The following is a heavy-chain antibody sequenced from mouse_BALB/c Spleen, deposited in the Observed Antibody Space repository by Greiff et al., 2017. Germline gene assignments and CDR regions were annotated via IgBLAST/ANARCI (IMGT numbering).Heavy chain of an antibody. CDR3: ARAYYKYDGGAWFAY. V-gene: IGHV3-2*02. D-gene: IGHD2-14*01. J-gene: IGHJ3*01. CDR2: ISYSGST. CDR1: GYSITSDYA. Sequence: EVQLQESGPGLVKPSQSLSLTCTVTGYSITSDYAWNWLRQFPGNKLEWMGYISYSGSTSYNPSLKSRISITRDTSKNQFFLQLNSVTTEDTATYYCARAYYKYDGGAWFAYWGQGTLVTVSA.